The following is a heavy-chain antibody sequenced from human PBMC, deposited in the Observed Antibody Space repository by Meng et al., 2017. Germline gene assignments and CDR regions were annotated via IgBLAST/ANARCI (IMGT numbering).Heavy chain of an antibody. CDR2: IYHSGST. Sequence: LQYTGLRLVQRAGTLSLTGAVSGGSISSSNWWSWVRQPPGKGLEWIGEIYHSGSTNYNPSLKSRVTISVDKSKNQFSLKLGSVTAADTAVYYCARDGRSWDWGQGTLVTVSS. V-gene: IGHV4-4*02. CDR3: ARDGRSWD. D-gene: IGHD7-27*01. CDR1: GGSISSSNW. J-gene: IGHJ4*02.